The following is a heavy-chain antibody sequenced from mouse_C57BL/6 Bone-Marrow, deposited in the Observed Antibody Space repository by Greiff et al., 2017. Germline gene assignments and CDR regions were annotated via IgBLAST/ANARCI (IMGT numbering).Heavy chain of an antibody. V-gene: IGHV5-16*01. J-gene: IGHJ1*03. Sequence: EVMLVESEGGLVQPGSSMKLSCTASGFTFSDYYMPWVRQAPEKGLEWVANINYDGSSTYYLDSLKSRFIISRDNAKNILYLQMSSLKSEDTATYYCERDGEYYDRSFWYIDVWGTGTTVTVSS. CDR2: INYDGSST. CDR3: ERDGEYYDRSFWYIDV. D-gene: IGHD1-1*01. CDR1: GFTFSDYY.